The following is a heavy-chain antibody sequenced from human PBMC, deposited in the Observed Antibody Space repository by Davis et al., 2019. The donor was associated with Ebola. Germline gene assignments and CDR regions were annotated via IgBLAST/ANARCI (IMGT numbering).Heavy chain of an antibody. CDR1: GGSISSYY. CDR2: VYYNGYA. Sequence: SETLSLTCTVSGGSISSYYWSWIRQAPEKGLEWIGYVYYNGYAPYNPALKSRATISLDTSNSQYSLTLISASPADTAVYYCARGSGTYFGDIAADYWGQGALVTVSP. V-gene: IGHV4-59*01. D-gene: IGHD1-26*01. CDR3: ARGSGTYFGDIAADY. J-gene: IGHJ4*02.